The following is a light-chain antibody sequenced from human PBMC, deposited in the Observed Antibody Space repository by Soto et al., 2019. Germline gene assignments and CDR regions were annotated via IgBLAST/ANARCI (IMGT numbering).Light chain of an antibody. V-gene: IGLV1-40*01. CDR3: QSYDSSLALARV. CDR2: SNN. J-gene: IGLJ1*01. CDR1: YSNIGNNF. Sequence: QSVLTQPPSVSAAPGQKVTISCSGSYSNIGNNFVSWYQHLPGTAPKLLISSNNNRPSGVPDRFSVSKSGTSASLAITRLQPEDEADYYCQSYDSSLALARVFGTGTKLTVL.